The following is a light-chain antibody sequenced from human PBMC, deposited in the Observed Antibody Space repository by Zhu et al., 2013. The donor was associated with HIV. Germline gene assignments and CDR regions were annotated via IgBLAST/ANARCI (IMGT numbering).Light chain of an antibody. CDR1: QSVLYSSNNKNY. Sequence: DIVMTQSPDSLAVSLGERATINCKSSQSVLYSSNNKNYLAWYQQNPGQPPKLLIYWASTRESGVPDRFSGSGSGTDFTLTISSLQAEDAAVYYCQQYDTTPHNFGPGTKLEIK. CDR2: WAS. CDR3: QQYDTTPHN. V-gene: IGKV4-1*01. J-gene: IGKJ2*01.